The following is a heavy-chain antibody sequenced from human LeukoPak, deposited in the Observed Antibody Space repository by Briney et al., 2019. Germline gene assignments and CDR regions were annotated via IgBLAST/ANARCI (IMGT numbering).Heavy chain of an antibody. V-gene: IGHV3-30*02. CDR2: ILYDGSKT. Sequence: GGSLRLSCAASGFPFRNYGIHWVRQAPGKGLEWVAFILYDGSKTYHADSVKGRFTISRDNSKNTLYLQMNSLRDDDTALYYCAEWELLPTADYWGQGTLVTVSS. D-gene: IGHD1-26*01. J-gene: IGHJ4*02. CDR1: GFPFRNYG. CDR3: AEWELLPTADY.